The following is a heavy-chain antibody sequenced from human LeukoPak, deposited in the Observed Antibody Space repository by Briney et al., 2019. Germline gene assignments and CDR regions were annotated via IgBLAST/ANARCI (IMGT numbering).Heavy chain of an antibody. J-gene: IGHJ4*02. CDR2: IYYSGST. CDR1: GGSISSYY. CDR3: ARDASGSYAYDY. Sequence: SETLSLTCTGSGGSISSYYWSWIRQPPGKGLEWIGYIYYSGSTNYNPSLKSRVTISVDTSKNQFSLKLSSVTAADTAVYYCARDASGSYAYDYWGQGTLVTVSS. V-gene: IGHV4-59*01. D-gene: IGHD1-26*01.